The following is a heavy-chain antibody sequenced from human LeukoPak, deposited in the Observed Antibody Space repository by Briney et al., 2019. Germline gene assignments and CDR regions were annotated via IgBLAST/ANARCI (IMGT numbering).Heavy chain of an antibody. Sequence: TSETLSLTCAVYGGSFSGYYWSWIRQPPGKGLEWIGEINHSGSTNYNPSLKSRVTISVDTSKNQFSLKLSSVTAADTAVYYCAREKGVVPAAIEFDYWGQGTLVTVSS. CDR2: INHSGST. D-gene: IGHD2-2*01. V-gene: IGHV4-34*01. J-gene: IGHJ4*02. CDR3: AREKGVVPAAIEFDY. CDR1: GGSFSGYY.